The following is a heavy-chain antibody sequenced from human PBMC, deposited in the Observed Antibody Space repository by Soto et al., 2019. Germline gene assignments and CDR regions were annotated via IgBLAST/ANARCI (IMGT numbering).Heavy chain of an antibody. CDR3: AFIVVVTARDAFDI. J-gene: IGHJ3*02. D-gene: IGHD2-21*02. V-gene: IGHV3-30-3*01. Sequence: QVQLVESGGGVVQPGRSLRLSCAASGFTFSSYAMHWVRQAPGKGLEWVAVISYDGSNKYYADSVEGRFTISRDNSKNTLYLQMNSLRAEDTAVYYCAFIVVVTARDAFDIWGQGTMVTVSS. CDR1: GFTFSSYA. CDR2: ISYDGSNK.